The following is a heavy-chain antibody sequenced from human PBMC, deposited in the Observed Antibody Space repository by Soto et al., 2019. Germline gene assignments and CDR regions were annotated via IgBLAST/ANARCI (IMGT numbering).Heavy chain of an antibody. CDR1: GFTFDDYA. CDR3: AKDILMATITAFDY. V-gene: IGHV3-9*01. Sequence: EVQLVESGGGLVQPGRSLRLSCAASGFTFDDYAMHWVRQAPGKGLGWVSGISWNSGSIGYADSVKGRFTISRDNAKNSLYLQMNSLRAEDTALYYCAKDILMATITAFDYWGQGTLVTVSS. J-gene: IGHJ4*02. CDR2: ISWNSGSI. D-gene: IGHD5-12*01.